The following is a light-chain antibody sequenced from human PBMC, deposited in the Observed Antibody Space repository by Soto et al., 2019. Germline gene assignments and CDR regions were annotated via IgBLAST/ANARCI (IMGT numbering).Light chain of an antibody. Sequence: QTVVTQESSLTVSPGGTVTFTCGSSTGAVTSGHFPYWFQQKPGQAPRTLNYDISYKPSWAPARFSGSLLGGKAALTLSGAQPDDEADYYCLLYYSGVRVFGGGTKLTVL. CDR1: TGAVTSGHF. CDR3: LLYYSGVRV. J-gene: IGLJ3*02. CDR2: DIS. V-gene: IGLV7-46*01.